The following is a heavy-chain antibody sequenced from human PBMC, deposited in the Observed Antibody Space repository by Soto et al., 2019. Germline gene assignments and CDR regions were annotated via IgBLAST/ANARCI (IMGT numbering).Heavy chain of an antibody. J-gene: IGHJ4*02. V-gene: IGHV4-34*01. D-gene: IGHD3-16*02. CDR3: ARGPYVYDYVWGSYRIGYYFDY. Sequence: PSETLSLTCAVYGGSFSGYYWSWISQPPGKGLEWIGEINHSGSTNYNPSLKSRVTISVDTSKNQFSLKLSSVTAADTAVYYCARGPYVYDYVWGSYRIGYYFDYWGQGTLDTVSS. CDR1: GGSFSGYY. CDR2: INHSGST.